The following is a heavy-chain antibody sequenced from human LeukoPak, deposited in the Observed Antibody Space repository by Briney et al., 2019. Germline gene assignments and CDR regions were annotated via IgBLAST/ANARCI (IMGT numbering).Heavy chain of an antibody. CDR2: IIPIFGTA. J-gene: IGHJ5*02. CDR1: GGSFSSYA. CDR3: ARDRQNYYDSSGYYYVWFDP. D-gene: IGHD3-22*01. Sequence: SVKVSCKASGGSFSSYAISWVRQAPGQGLEWMGGIIPIFGTANYAQKFQGRVTITADESTSTAYMELSSLRSEDTAVYYCARDRQNYYDSSGYYYVWFDPWGQGTLVTVSS. V-gene: IGHV1-69*13.